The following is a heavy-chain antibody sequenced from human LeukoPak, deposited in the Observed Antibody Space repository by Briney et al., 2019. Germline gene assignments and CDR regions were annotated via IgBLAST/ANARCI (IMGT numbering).Heavy chain of an antibody. CDR1: GLTFADHA. J-gene: IGHJ5*02. V-gene: IGHV3-49*04. CDR2: IRSKAYGETT. CDR3: TRERLNYYDPRERRFDP. D-gene: IGHD3-22*01. Sequence: QPGGSLRLSCTASGLTFADHAMTWVRQAPGGGLECVGFIRSKAYGETTEYAASVKGRFTISRDDSSSVMYLQMNGLKTEDSAVYYCTRERLNYYDPRERRFDPWGQGTLVTVSS.